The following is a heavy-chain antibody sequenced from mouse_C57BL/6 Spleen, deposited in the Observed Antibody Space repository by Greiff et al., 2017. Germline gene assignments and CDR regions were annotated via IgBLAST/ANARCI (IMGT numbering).Heavy chain of an antibody. CDR1: GYTFTSYW. J-gene: IGHJ2*01. V-gene: IGHV1-55*01. D-gene: IGHD3-2*02. CDR2: IYPGSGST. CDR3: AIGGGSGYGGDYFDD. Sequence: QVQLQQPGAELVKPGASVKMSCKASGYTFTSYWITWVKQRPGQGLEWIGDIYPGSGSTNYNEKFKSKATLTVDTSSSTAYMQLSSLTSEDSAVYYCAIGGGSGYGGDYFDDWGQGTTLTVSS.